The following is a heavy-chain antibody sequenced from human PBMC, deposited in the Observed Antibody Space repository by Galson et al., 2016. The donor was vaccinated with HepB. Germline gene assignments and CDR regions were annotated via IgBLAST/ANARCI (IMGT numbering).Heavy chain of an antibody. Sequence: SETLSLTCTVSGASISGTNYYWGWIRQPPGRGLEWIGSIYHTESTNYNPSLESRVTISVDTAKNHLTLSLNSVTAADTAVYYCATGIVVAGKVYYHYMDVWGKGTSVTVSS. CDR1: GASISGTNYY. D-gene: IGHD6-19*01. V-gene: IGHV4-39*01. CDR2: IYHTEST. CDR3: ATGIVVAGKVYYHYMDV. J-gene: IGHJ6*03.